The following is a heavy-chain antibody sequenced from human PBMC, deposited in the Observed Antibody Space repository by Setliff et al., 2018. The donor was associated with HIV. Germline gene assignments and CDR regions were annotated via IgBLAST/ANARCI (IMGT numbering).Heavy chain of an antibody. CDR1: GFTVSSNY. D-gene: IGHD7-27*01. CDR3: ANSPTNWGFGGYYYYYMDV. Sequence: QSGGSLRLSCAASGFTVSSNYMSWVRQAPGKGLEWVAFIRHNGNNKYYTDSVKGRFTISRDNSQNTLYLHMNSLRAEDTAVYYCANSPTNWGFGGYYYYYMDVWGKGTKVTVSS. CDR2: IRHNGNNK. V-gene: IGHV3-30*02. J-gene: IGHJ6*03.